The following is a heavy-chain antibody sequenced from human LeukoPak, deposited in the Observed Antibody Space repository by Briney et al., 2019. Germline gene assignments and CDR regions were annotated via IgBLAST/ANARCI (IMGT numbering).Heavy chain of an antibody. CDR1: AGTFSSYS. D-gene: IGHD3-16*01. Sequence: VKISCYDAAGTFSSYSISCVRQAPAQGREWMRGIIPNYGTANDAQKLHSRVTITADESTSTAYMELSSLRSEDTAVYYCARGAAYSLFDIWGQGTMVTVST. CDR3: ARGAAYSLFDI. V-gene: IGHV1-69*13. J-gene: IGHJ3*02. CDR2: IIPNYGTA.